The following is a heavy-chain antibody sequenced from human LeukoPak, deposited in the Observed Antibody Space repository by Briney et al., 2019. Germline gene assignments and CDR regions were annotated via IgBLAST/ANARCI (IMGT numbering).Heavy chain of an antibody. Sequence: SVKVSCKASGGTFSSYAISWVRQAPGQGLEWMGGIIPIFGTANYAQKFQGRVTITADESTSTAYMELSSLRSEDTAVYYCARGRSLWFGELPFDYWGQGTLVTVSS. CDR2: IIPIFGTA. D-gene: IGHD3-10*01. CDR1: GGTFSSYA. J-gene: IGHJ4*02. V-gene: IGHV1-69*01. CDR3: ARGRSLWFGELPFDY.